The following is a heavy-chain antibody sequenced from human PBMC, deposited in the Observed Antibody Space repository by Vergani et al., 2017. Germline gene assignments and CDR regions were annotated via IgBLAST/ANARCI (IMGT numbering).Heavy chain of an antibody. D-gene: IGHD2-2*01. J-gene: IGHJ6*03. CDR3: TRHAKRGCSSTSCYLDYYYYMDV. CDR1: GYSFTSYW. CDR2: IYPGDSDT. V-gene: IGHV5-51*01. Sequence: EVQLVQSGAEVKKPGESLKISCKGSGYSFTSYWIGWVRQMPGKGLEWMGIIYPGDSDTRYSPSFQGQVTIPADKSISTDYLQWSSLKASDTAMYYCTRHAKRGCSSTSCYLDYYYYMDVWGKGTTVTVSS.